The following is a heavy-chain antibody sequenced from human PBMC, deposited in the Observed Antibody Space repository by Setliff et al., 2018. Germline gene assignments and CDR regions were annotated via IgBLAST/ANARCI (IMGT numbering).Heavy chain of an antibody. CDR2: IYYIGTT. J-gene: IGHJ6*03. CDR1: GGSISSHY. CDR3: ARALLWFGEGMDV. D-gene: IGHD3-10*01. Sequence: SETLSLTCTVSGGSISSHYWGWIRQPPGKGLEWIGSIYYIGTTYYNPSLKSRVTISVDTSKNHFSLKLSSVTAADTAVYYCARALLWFGEGMDVWGKGTTVTVSS. V-gene: IGHV4-39*02.